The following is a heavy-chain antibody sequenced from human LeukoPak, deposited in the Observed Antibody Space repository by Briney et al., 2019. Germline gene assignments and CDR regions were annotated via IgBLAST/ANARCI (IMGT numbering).Heavy chain of an antibody. CDR3: ARYHGGYDDY. V-gene: IGHV4-59*12. CDR1: GGSISSYY. Sequence: SETLSLTCTVSGGSISSYYWSWIRQPPGKGLEWIGSIYYSGTTYYNPSLKSRVTISVDTSKDQFSLKLTSMTAADTAVYYCARYHGGYDDYWGQGTLVTVSS. CDR2: IYYSGTT. J-gene: IGHJ4*02. D-gene: IGHD5-12*01.